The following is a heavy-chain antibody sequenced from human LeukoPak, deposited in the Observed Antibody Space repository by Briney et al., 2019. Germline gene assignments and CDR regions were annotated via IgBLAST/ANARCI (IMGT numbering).Heavy chain of an antibody. CDR1: GGSFSGYY. CDR3: ARMEERGYSGYDPLPYFDY. J-gene: IGHJ4*02. Sequence: SSETLSLTCAVYGGSFSGYYWSWIRQPPGKGLEWIGEINHSGSTNYNPSLQSRVNISVDTSKNQSSLQLSSETAADTAVYYCARMEERGYSGYDPLPYFDYWGQGTLVTVSS. V-gene: IGHV4-34*01. CDR2: INHSGST. D-gene: IGHD5-12*01.